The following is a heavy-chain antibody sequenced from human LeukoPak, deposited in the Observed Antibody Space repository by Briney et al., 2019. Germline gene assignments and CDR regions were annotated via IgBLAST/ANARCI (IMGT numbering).Heavy chain of an antibody. V-gene: IGHV1-18*01. CDR2: ISAYNGNT. Sequence: GASVKVSCKASGYTFTSYGISWVRQAPGQGLEWMGWISAYNGNTNYAQKLQGRVTMTTDTSMSTAYMELRSLRSDDTAVYYCARGGDLPAARTTYYMDVWGKGTTVTVSS. J-gene: IGHJ6*03. D-gene: IGHD2-2*01. CDR1: GYTFTSYG. CDR3: ARGGDLPAARTTYYMDV.